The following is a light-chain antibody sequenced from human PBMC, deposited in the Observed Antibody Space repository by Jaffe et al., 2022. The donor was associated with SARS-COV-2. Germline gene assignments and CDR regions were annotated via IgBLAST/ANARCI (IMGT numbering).Light chain of an antibody. CDR1: ALPKQY. CDR2: KDS. Sequence: SYELTQPPSVSVSPGQTARITCSGHALPKQYASWYQQKPGQAPVLVMYKDSERPSGIPERFSGSSSGTTVTLTVSGVQAEDEADYYCQSADNSGSWMFGGGTKLSVL. V-gene: IGLV3-25*03. J-gene: IGLJ3*02. CDR3: QSADNSGSWM.